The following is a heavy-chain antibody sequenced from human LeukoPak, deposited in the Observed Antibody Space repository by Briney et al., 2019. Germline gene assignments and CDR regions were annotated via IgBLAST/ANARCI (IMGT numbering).Heavy chain of an antibody. J-gene: IGHJ4*02. D-gene: IGHD4/OR15-4a*01. CDR3: ARRAGAYSHPYDY. V-gene: IGHV3-53*01. Sequence: GGSLRLSCTVSGFTVSSNSMSWVRPAPGKGLEWVSFIYSDNTHYSNSVKGRFTISRDNSKNTLYLQMNSLRAEDTAVYYCARRAGAYSHPYDYWGQGTLVTVSS. CDR2: IYSDNT. CDR1: GFTVSSNS.